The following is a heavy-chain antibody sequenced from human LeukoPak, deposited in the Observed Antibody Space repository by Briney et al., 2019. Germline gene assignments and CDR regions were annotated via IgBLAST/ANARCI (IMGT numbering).Heavy chain of an antibody. CDR2: ISSSGGST. Sequence: GGSLRLSCAASGFTFSTYSMSWFRQAPGKGLEWVSAISSSGGSTDYTDSVKGRYTISRDNSKNTLYLQMNSLRAEDTAVYYCAKKMSITAASQVDYWGQGTLVTVSS. J-gene: IGHJ4*02. CDR1: GFTFSTYS. CDR3: AKKMSITAASQVDY. V-gene: IGHV3-23*01. D-gene: IGHD1-20*01.